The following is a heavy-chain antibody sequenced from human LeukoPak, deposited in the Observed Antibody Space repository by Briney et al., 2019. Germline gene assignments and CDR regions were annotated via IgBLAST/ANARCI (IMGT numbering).Heavy chain of an antibody. D-gene: IGHD5-18*01. V-gene: IGHV4-31*03. CDR2: IYYSGSI. J-gene: IGHJ3*02. CDR3: ARDRGYSYGCDAFDI. Sequence: KASETLSLTCTVSGGSISRGGYYWSWVRQHPGKGLEYIGYIYYSGSIYYNPSLKSRVTISLDASKNQFSLKLSSVTAADTAVYYCARDRGYSYGCDAFDIWGQGTMVTVSS. CDR1: GGSISRGGYY.